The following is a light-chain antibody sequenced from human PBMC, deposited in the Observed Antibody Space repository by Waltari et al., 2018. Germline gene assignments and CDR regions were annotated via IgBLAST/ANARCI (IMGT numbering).Light chain of an antibody. CDR3: QQYNSYST. V-gene: IGKV1-5*01. CDR1: QSISSW. CDR2: DAS. J-gene: IGKJ2*01. Sequence: DIQMTQSPSTLSASVGDRVPNPCRASQSISSWLAWYQQKPGKAPKLLIYDASSLESGVPSRFSGSGSGTEFTLTISSLQPDDFATYYCQQYNSYSTFGQGTKLEIK.